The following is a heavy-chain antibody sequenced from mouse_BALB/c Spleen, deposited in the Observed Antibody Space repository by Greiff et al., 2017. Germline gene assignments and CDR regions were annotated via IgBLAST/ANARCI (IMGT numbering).Heavy chain of an antibody. Sequence: EVKLMESGPGLVKPSQSLSLTCSVTGYSITSGYYWNWIRQFPGNKLEWMGYISYDGSNNYNPSLKNRISITRDTSKNQFFLKLNSVTTEDTATYYCASVIYYGNYSAWFAYWGQGTLVTVSA. D-gene: IGHD2-1*01. V-gene: IGHV3-6*02. CDR2: ISYDGSN. J-gene: IGHJ3*01. CDR1: GYSITSGYY. CDR3: ASVIYYGNYSAWFAY.